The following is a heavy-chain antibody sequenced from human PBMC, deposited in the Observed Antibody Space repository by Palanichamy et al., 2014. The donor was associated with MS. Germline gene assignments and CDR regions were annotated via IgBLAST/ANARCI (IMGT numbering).Heavy chain of an antibody. V-gene: IGHV1-69*08. CDR3: EKMLIRDGLDV. Sequence: QVKLVQSGTEVKKPGSSVKVSCKTSGGSFKTSTYNWVRQAPGQGLEWMGRISVILDAPHYAPKFQGRVTITADKSTNITYMQLTDLTSEDTGVYYCEKMLIRDGLDVWGQGTTVIVSS. CDR1: GGSFKTST. CDR2: ISVILDAP. D-gene: IGHD3-10*01. J-gene: IGHJ6*02.